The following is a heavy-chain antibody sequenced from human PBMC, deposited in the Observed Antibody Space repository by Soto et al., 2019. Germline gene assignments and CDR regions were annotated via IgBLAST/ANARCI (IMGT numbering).Heavy chain of an antibody. CDR1: GFTFSSYA. CDR3: AREGDTMVRGARWGMDV. V-gene: IGHV3-30-3*01. Sequence: QVQLVESGGGGVQPGRSLRLSCAASGFTFSSYAMHWVRQAPGKGLEWVAVISYDGSNKYYADSVKGRFTNSRDKSKNTLYLQMHSLRAEDTAVYYCAREGDTMVRGARWGMDVWGQGTKVTASS. CDR2: ISYDGSNK. D-gene: IGHD3-10*01. J-gene: IGHJ6*02.